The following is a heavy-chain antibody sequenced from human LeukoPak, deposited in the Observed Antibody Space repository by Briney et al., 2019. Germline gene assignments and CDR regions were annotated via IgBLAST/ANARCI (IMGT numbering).Heavy chain of an antibody. CDR3: ARDFPVISGPEWWYALYGIDY. D-gene: IGHD2-15*01. Sequence: ASVKVSCKASGYTFTSYYMHWVRQAPGQGLEWMGIINPSGGSTSYAQKFQGRVTMTRDTPTSTVYMELSSLRSEDTAVYYCARDFPVISGPEWWYALYGIDYWGQGTLVTVSS. CDR2: INPSGGST. J-gene: IGHJ4*02. V-gene: IGHV1-46*01. CDR1: GYTFTSYY.